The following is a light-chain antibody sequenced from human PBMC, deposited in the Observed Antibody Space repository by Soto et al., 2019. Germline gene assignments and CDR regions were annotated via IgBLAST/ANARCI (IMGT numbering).Light chain of an antibody. J-gene: IGKJ4*01. Sequence: EIVLTQSPATLSLSPGIRATLSCRASQNISNYLIWYQQKPGQAPRLLIYDVSNRATGIPARFSGSGSGTDFTFTINSLQPEDIATYYCQQYDNLPLTFGGGTKVEIK. CDR1: QNISNY. CDR2: DVS. V-gene: IGKV3-11*01. CDR3: QQYDNLPLT.